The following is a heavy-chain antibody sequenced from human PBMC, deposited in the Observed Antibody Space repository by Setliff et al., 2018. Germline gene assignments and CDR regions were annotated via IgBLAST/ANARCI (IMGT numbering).Heavy chain of an antibody. J-gene: IGHJ4*02. CDR3: AGTPALGTSWLSPFDY. V-gene: IGHV4-59*08. CDR1: GVSIRSYY. Sequence: SETLSLTCTVSGVSIRSYYWSWIRQPPGKGLEWIGYIFYSGSSNYNPSLQSRVSISVDTSKNQLSLKMSSVTAADTAMYYCAGTPALGTSWLSPFDYWGQGTLVTVSS. D-gene: IGHD5-12*01. CDR2: IFYSGSS.